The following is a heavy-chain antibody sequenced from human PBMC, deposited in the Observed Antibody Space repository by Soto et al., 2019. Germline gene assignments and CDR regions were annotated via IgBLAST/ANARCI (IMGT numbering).Heavy chain of an antibody. D-gene: IGHD1-26*01. J-gene: IGHJ6*02. V-gene: IGHV4-34*01. CDR3: ARGSRVKIPAATGRDYYYHGLDV. Sequence: QMQLQQWGAGLLKPSETLSLTCAVYGGSFRGYYWSWIRQPPGKGLEWIGEINHRGSANYNPSVKSRVTISVDTSKNQFSLKLNSVTAADTAMYYCARGSRVKIPAATGRDYYYHGLDVWAQGTAVTVSS. CDR1: GGSFRGYY. CDR2: INHRGSA.